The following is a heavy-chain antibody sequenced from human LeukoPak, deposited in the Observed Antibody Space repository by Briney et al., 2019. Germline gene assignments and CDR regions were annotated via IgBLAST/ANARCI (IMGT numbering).Heavy chain of an antibody. CDR3: ARGPYSYDSSGCFDY. V-gene: IGHV4-61*02. Sequence: SETLSLTCTVSGDSISSGNYYWSWIRQPAGKGLEWIGRIYTSGSTNYNPSLKSRVTISVDTSKNQISLRLNSVTATDTAMYYCARGPYSYDSSGCFDYWGQGALVTVSS. D-gene: IGHD3-22*01. CDR2: IYTSGST. CDR1: GDSISSGNYY. J-gene: IGHJ4*02.